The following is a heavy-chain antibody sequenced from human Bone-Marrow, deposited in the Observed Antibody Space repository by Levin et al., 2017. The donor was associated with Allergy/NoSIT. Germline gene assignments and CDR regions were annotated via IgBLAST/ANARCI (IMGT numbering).Heavy chain of an antibody. Sequence: HPGGSLRLSCAASGFTFSSYAMHWVRQAPGKGLEWVAVISYDGSNKYYADSVKGRFTISRDNSKNTLYLQMNSLRAEDTAVYYCARERIAMVRGVNRWNYYGMDVWGQGTTVTVSS. J-gene: IGHJ6*02. V-gene: IGHV3-30-3*01. CDR3: ARERIAMVRGVNRWNYYGMDV. CDR2: ISYDGSNK. D-gene: IGHD3-10*01. CDR1: GFTFSSYA.